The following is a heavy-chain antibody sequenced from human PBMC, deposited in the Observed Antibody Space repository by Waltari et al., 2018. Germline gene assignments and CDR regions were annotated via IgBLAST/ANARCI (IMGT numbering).Heavy chain of an antibody. Sequence: EVQLVESGGGLVQPGGSLRLSCAASGFTFSSYEMNWVRQAPGKGLEWVSYISSRGSTIDYADAVKGRFTISRDNAKNSLYLQMNSLRAEDTAVYYCASHYYDLDYWGQGTLVTVAS. CDR1: GFTFSSYE. CDR2: ISSRGSTI. D-gene: IGHD3-3*01. CDR3: ASHYYDLDY. J-gene: IGHJ4*02. V-gene: IGHV3-48*03.